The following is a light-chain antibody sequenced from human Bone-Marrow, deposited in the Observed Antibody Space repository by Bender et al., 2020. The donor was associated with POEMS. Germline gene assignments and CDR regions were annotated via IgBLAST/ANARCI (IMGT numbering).Light chain of an antibody. J-gene: IGLJ2*01. Sequence: QSALTQPPSASGSPGQSVTISCTGTNSDVGGYNYVSWYQQHLGKAPKLLIYEVINRPSGVPDRFSGSKSGNTASLTVSGLQAEDEADYYCSSYAGSDNVIFGGGTKLTVL. CDR3: SSYAGSDNVI. CDR1: NSDVGGYNY. V-gene: IGLV2-8*01. CDR2: EVI.